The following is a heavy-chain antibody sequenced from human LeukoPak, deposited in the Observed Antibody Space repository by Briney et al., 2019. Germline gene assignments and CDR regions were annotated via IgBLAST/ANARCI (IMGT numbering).Heavy chain of an antibody. J-gene: IGHJ4*02. Sequence: GGSLRLSCAAPGFTFSSYAMSWVRQAPGKGLEWVGRIKSKTDGGTTDYAAPVKGRFTISRDDSKNTLYLQMNSLKTEDTAVYYCTTDRGTIGFDYWGQGTLVTVSS. CDR2: IKSKTDGGTT. V-gene: IGHV3-15*01. CDR1: GFTFSSYA. CDR3: TTDRGTIGFDY. D-gene: IGHD3-3*01.